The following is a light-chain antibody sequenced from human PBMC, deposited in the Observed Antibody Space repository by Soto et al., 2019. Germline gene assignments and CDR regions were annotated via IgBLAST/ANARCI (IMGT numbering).Light chain of an antibody. CDR1: QSVSSN. J-gene: IGKJ5*01. V-gene: IGKV3-15*01. Sequence: EVVMTQSPATLSVSPGERAALSCRASQSVSSNSAWYQQKPGQAPRLLIYGASTRATGVPARFSGSGSGTEFTLTISGLQSEDFAVYYCQQYNNWPPITFGRGTRLEIK. CDR2: GAS. CDR3: QQYNNWPPIT.